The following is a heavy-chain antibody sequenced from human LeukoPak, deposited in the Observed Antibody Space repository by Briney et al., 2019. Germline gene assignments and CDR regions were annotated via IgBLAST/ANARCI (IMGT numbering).Heavy chain of an antibody. Sequence: GGSLRLSCAASGFTFSSYGIHWVRQAPGKGLEWVAVISYDGRNKYHADSVKGRFTISRDNFKKTLYLEMNSLRDEDTAVYYCAKEGYSSSAALDIWGQGTMVTVSS. CDR1: GFTFSSYG. CDR2: ISYDGRNK. V-gene: IGHV3-30*18. J-gene: IGHJ3*02. D-gene: IGHD6-13*01. CDR3: AKEGYSSSAALDI.